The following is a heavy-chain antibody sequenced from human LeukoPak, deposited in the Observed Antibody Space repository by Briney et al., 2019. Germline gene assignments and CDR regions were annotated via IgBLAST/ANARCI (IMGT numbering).Heavy chain of an antibody. V-gene: IGHV4-30-4*08. D-gene: IGHD2-21*01. CDR3: ASDCGGDCYKGALDI. J-gene: IGHJ3*02. Sequence: PSETLSLTCTVSGGSISSGDYYWSWIRQPPGKGLEWIGYIYYSGSTYYNPSLKSRVTISVDTSKNQFSLKLSSVTAADTAVYYCASDCGGDCYKGALDIWGQGTMVTVSS. CDR2: IYYSGST. CDR1: GGSISSGDYY.